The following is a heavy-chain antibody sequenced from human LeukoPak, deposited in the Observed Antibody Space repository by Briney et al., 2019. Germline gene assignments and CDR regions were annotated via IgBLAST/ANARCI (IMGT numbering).Heavy chain of an antibody. Sequence: GGSLRLSCAASGFTFSSYWMHWVRQAPGKGLVWVSRINSDGSSTSYADSVKGRFTISRDNAKNSLYLQMNSLRAEDTAVYYCARDNDPPATDFWSGYQYYYYYYMDVWGKGTTVTVSS. CDR2: INSDGSST. CDR1: GFTFSSYW. D-gene: IGHD3-3*01. J-gene: IGHJ6*03. CDR3: ARDNDPPATDFWSGYQYYYYYYMDV. V-gene: IGHV3-74*01.